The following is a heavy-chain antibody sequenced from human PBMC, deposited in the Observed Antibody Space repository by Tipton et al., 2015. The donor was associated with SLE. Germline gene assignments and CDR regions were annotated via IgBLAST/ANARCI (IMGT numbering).Heavy chain of an antibody. CDR2: MNPSTGNA. D-gene: IGHD3-3*01. CDR1: GYTFTSYD. CDR3: ARPEEFGSYSSDLFY. Sequence: QSGPEVKKPGASVKVSCKASGYTFTSYDINWVRQTPVQGLEWMGWMNPSTGNAGYAQTFQGRVTLTRDPSTSTVYLELSSLRSEDTAVYYCARPEEFGSYSSDLFYWGQGALVTVST. V-gene: IGHV1-8*01. J-gene: IGHJ4*02.